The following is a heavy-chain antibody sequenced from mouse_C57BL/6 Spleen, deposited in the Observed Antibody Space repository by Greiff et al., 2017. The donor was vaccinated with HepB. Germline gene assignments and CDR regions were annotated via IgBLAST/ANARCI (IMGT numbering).Heavy chain of an antibody. D-gene: IGHD1-1*01. V-gene: IGHV1-81*01. J-gene: IGHJ2*01. CDR3: AKGITTVVGTGKGY. Sequence: QVQLQQSGAELARPGASVKLSCKASGYTFTSYGISWVKQRTGQGLEWIGEIYPRSGNTYYNEKFKGKATLTADKSSSTAYMELRSLTSEDSAVYFCAKGITTVVGTGKGYWGQGTTLTVSS. CDR2: IYPRSGNT. CDR1: GYTFTSYG.